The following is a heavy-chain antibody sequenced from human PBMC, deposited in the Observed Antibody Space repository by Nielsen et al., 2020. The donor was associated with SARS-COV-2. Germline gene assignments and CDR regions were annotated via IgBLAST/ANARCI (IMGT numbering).Heavy chain of an antibody. D-gene: IGHD1-26*01. CDR3: AKAGEGCFDY. J-gene: IGHJ4*02. CDR1: GFTFSSYG. Sequence: GESLKISCSASGFTFSSYGMHWVRQAPGKGLEWVALISYDGSNKYYADSVKCRFTISRDNSKNTLSLQMNSLRAEDTAVYYCAKAGEGCFDYWGQGTLVTVSS. V-gene: IGHV3-30*18. CDR2: ISYDGSNK.